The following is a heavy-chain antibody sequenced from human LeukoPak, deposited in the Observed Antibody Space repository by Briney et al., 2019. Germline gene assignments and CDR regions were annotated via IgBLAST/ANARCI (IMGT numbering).Heavy chain of an antibody. CDR1: GGSISNYY. Sequence: SETLSLTCTVSGGSISNYYWSWIRQPSGKGLEWIGYMYYSGSTNYNPSLKSRVTMSLDTSKNQFSLKLSSVTAADTAVYYCARHLYSESYYFWGQGTLVTVSS. CDR2: MYYSGST. D-gene: IGHD1-26*01. V-gene: IGHV4-59*08. J-gene: IGHJ4*02. CDR3: ARHLYSESYYF.